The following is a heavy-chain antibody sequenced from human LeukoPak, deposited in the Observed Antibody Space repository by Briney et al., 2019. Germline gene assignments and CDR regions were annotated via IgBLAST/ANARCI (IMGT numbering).Heavy chain of an antibody. V-gene: IGHV3-21*01. Sequence: PGGSLRLSCAASGFTFSSYSMNWVRQAPGKGLEWVSSISSSSSYTYYADSVKGRFTISRDNAKNSLYLQMNSLRAEDTAVYYCARPVTTGNTDAFDIWGQGTMVTVSS. J-gene: IGHJ3*02. CDR1: GFTFSSYS. CDR2: ISSSSSYT. CDR3: ARPVTTGNTDAFDI. D-gene: IGHD4-17*01.